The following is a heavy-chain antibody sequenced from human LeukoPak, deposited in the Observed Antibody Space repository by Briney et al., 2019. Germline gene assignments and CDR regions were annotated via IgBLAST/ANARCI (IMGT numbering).Heavy chain of an antibody. CDR1: GYTFTSYG. CDR3: ARLQVVPAATYYYYYMDV. V-gene: IGHV7-4-1*02. Sequence: ASVKVSCKASGYTFTSYGINWVRQAPGQGLEWMGWINTNTGNPTYAQGFTGRFVFSLDTSVSTAYLQISSLKAEDTAVYYCARLQVVPAATYYYYYMDVWGKGTTVTVSS. D-gene: IGHD2-2*01. J-gene: IGHJ6*03. CDR2: INTNTGNP.